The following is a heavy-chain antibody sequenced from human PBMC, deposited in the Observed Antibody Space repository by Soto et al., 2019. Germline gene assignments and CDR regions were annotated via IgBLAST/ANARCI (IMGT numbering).Heavy chain of an antibody. CDR1: GGTFSSYA. Sequence: ASVKVSCKASGGTFSSYAISWVRQAPGQGLEWMGGIIPIFGTANYAQKFQGRVTITADESTSTAYMELSSLRSEDTAVYYCASPMYYYDSSGYYYYYGMDVWGQGPTVTVSS. V-gene: IGHV1-69*13. D-gene: IGHD3-22*01. CDR3: ASPMYYYDSSGYYYYYGMDV. CDR2: IIPIFGTA. J-gene: IGHJ6*02.